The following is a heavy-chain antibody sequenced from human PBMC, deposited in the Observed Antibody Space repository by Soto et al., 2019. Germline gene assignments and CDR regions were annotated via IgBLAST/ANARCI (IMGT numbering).Heavy chain of an antibody. J-gene: IGHJ6*02. Sequence: GGSLRLSCAASGFTFSSYGMHWVRQAPGKGLEWVAVISYDGSNKYYADSVKGRFTISRDNSKNTLYLQMNSLRAEDTAVYYCAKGPRGASDYYYGMDVWGQGTTVTVSS. CDR2: ISYDGSNK. V-gene: IGHV3-30*18. CDR3: AKGPRGASDYYYGMDV. D-gene: IGHD3-10*01. CDR1: GFTFSSYG.